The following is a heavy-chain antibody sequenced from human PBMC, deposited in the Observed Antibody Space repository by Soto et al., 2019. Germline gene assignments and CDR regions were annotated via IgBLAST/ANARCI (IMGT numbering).Heavy chain of an antibody. CDR3: GKDISPGGMDV. CDR1: GLTLQDYA. J-gene: IGHJ6*04. V-gene: IGHV3-9*01. Sequence: EVQLVESGGGLVQPGGSLRLSCAGSGLTLQDYAMHWVRQAPGKGLEWVSGIYYNSDRIDYADSVKGRFTISRDNARESLYLQMNSLRTEDTAFYYCGKDISPGGMDVWGRGIMVTVSS. CDR2: IYYNSDRI.